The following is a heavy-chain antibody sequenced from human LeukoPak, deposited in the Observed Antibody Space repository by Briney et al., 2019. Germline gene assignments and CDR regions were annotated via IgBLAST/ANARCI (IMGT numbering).Heavy chain of an antibody. CDR2: ISSNSDST. CDR3: ARGELGYCSSTSCYIFAFDI. V-gene: IGHV3-48*04. Sequence: PGGSLRLSCAASGFSFNMYSMNWVRQAPGKGPEWVSYISSNSDSTYYADSVKGRFTISRDNAKNTLYLQMNSLRAEDTAVYYCARGELGYCSSTSCYIFAFDIWGQGTMVTVSS. CDR1: GFSFNMYS. J-gene: IGHJ3*02. D-gene: IGHD2-2*02.